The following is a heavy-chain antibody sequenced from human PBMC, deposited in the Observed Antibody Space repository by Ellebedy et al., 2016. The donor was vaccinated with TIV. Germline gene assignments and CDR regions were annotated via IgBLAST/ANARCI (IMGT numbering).Heavy chain of an antibody. CDR3: ARDLSGGGPLDGT. D-gene: IGHD2-15*01. Sequence: GESLKISCAASGITLSDHYMDWVRQAPGKGLEWVGRISRKVNSDTTEYAASVKGRFIISRDDSKNSLYLQMSSLKTEDTAVYYCARDLSGGGPLDGTWGQGTLVTVSS. CDR1: GITLSDHY. J-gene: IGHJ5*02. V-gene: IGHV3-72*01. CDR2: ISRKVNSDTT.